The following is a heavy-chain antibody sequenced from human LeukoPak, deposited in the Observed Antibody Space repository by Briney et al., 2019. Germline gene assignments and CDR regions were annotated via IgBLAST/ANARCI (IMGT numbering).Heavy chain of an antibody. V-gene: IGHV3-48*03. J-gene: IGHJ3*02. CDR2: ISSGGTTR. CDR1: GFTFSSYE. CDR3: ARGGYCSSSICYSLNAFDI. D-gene: IGHD2-2*01. Sequence: PGGSLRLSCVASGFTFSSYEMNWVRQAPGKGLEWVSYISSGGTTRYYADSVKGRFTISRDNAKNSLYLQMNSLRAEDTAVYYCARGGYCSSSICYSLNAFDIWGQGTMFTVSS.